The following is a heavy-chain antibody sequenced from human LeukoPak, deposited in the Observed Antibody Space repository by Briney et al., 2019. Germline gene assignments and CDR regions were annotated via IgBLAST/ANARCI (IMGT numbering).Heavy chain of an antibody. Sequence: PGSSVKVSCKASGGTFSSYAISWVRPAPGQGLEWMGGIIPIFGTANYALKFQGRVTITTDESTSTAYMELSSLRSEDTAVYYCARDSTLNYYYDSSGLNYYYYMDVWGKGTTVTVSS. CDR1: GGTFSSYA. CDR3: ARDSTLNYYYDSSGLNYYYYMDV. V-gene: IGHV1-69*05. CDR2: IIPIFGTA. D-gene: IGHD3-22*01. J-gene: IGHJ6*03.